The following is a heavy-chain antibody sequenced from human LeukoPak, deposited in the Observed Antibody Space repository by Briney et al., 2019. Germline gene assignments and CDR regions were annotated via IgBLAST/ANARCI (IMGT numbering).Heavy chain of an antibody. CDR2: IYTSGST. CDR1: GGSINSGSYY. V-gene: IGHV4-61*02. J-gene: IGHJ3*02. Sequence: SETLSLTCTVSGGSINSGSYYWNWIRQPAGKGLEWIGRIYTSGSTEYNPSLKSRVTISVDTSKNQFSLKLSSVTAADTAVFYCARFTGYCSGTSCYPNAFDIWGRGTMVTVSS. D-gene: IGHD2-2*01. CDR3: ARFTGYCSGTSCYPNAFDI.